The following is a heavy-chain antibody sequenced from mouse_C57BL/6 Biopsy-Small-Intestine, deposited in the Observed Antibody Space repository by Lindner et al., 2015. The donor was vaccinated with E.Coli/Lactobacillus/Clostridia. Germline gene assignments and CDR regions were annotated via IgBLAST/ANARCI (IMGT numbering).Heavy chain of an antibody. V-gene: IGHV1-82*01. CDR2: IYPGDGNT. D-gene: IGHD1-1*01. CDR3: ARSGNYYGWYFDV. J-gene: IGHJ1*03. Sequence: VQLQESGLELVKPGASVNISCKASGYAFSSSWMNWVKQRPGKGLEWIGRIYPGDGNTNYNGKFTGKATLTADKSSSTAHMQLSSLTSEDSAAYFCARSGNYYGWYFDVWGTGTTVTVSS. CDR1: GYAFSSSW.